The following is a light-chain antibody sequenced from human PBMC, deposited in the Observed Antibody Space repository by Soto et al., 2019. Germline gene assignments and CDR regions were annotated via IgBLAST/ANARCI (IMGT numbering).Light chain of an antibody. V-gene: IGKV1-39*01. CDR3: QQIYVAPVT. CDR2: AAS. CDR1: QSISSC. Sequence: DIQMTQSPSSLSASVGDRVTITCRASQSISSCLNWYQQKPGKAPKLLIYAASNLQIGVPSRFSGSESGTDFILTISSLHTEEFATYYCQQIYVAPVTFGQGTKVEIK. J-gene: IGKJ1*01.